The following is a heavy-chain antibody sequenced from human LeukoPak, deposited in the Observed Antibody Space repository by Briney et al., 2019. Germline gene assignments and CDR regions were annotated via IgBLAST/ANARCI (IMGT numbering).Heavy chain of an antibody. CDR3: AKDIAASWDY. J-gene: IGHJ4*02. CDR2: IFYSGST. Sequence: PSETLSLTCTVSGGSISSSNYYWGWIRQPPGKGLQWIGSIFYSGSTYFNPSLKSRVTISVDTSKNQFSLKLNSVTASDTAVYYCAKDIAASWDYWGQGTLVTVSS. V-gene: IGHV4-39*02. CDR1: GGSISSSNYY. D-gene: IGHD2-15*01.